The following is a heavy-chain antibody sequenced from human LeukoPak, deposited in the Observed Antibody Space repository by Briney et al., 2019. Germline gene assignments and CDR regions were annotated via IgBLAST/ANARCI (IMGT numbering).Heavy chain of an antibody. D-gene: IGHD3-22*01. V-gene: IGHV1-46*01. CDR3: ARDPKDDTSGYYYFDY. CDR2: INPSGGST. J-gene: IGHJ4*02. Sequence: ASVKVSCKASGYTFTTYYMHWVRQAPGQGLEWMGIINPSGGSTIYAQKFQGRVTMTRDVSTSTVYMELSSLRSEDTAVYYCARDPKDDTSGYYYFDYWGQGTLVTVSS. CDR1: GYTFTTYY.